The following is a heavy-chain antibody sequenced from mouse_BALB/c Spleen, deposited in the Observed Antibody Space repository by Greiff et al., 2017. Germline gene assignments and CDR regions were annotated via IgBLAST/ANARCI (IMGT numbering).Heavy chain of an antibody. V-gene: IGHV3-6*02. CDR2: ISYDGSN. Sequence: EVKLQESGPGLVQPSQSLSLTCSVTGYSITSGYYWNWLRQFPGNKLEWMGYISYDGSNNYNPSLKNRISITRDTSKNQFFLKLNSVTTEDTATYYCARDTTVVVDYWGQGTTLTVSA. D-gene: IGHD1-1*01. CDR1: GYSITSGYY. CDR3: ARDTTVVVDY. J-gene: IGHJ2*01.